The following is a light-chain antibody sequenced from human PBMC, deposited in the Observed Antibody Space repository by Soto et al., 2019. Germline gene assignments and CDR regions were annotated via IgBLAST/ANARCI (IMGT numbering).Light chain of an antibody. J-gene: IGLJ1*01. Sequence: QSALTQPPSASGSPGQSVTISCTGTSSDVGDYNYVSWYQQHPGKVPKLMVYEVNKRPSGVPDRFSGSKSGNTASLTVSGLQAEDEADYYCTSYAGGNHVFGTGTKVTVL. CDR1: SSDVGDYNY. CDR2: EVN. V-gene: IGLV2-8*01. CDR3: TSYAGGNHV.